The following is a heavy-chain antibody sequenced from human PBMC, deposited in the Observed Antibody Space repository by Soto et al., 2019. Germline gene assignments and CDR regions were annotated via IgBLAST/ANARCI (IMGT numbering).Heavy chain of an antibody. D-gene: IGHD4-17*01. CDR3: ARDSTVTTTLLDV. V-gene: IGHV4-31*03. J-gene: IGHJ6*02. Sequence: QVQLQESGPGLVKPSQTLSLSCTVSGGSISSGGNYWSWIRQHPGKGLEWIGYIYYSGSTYYNPSLKSRVTISVDTSKNQFSLKLSSVTAAATAVYYCARDSTVTTTLLDVWGQGTTVIVSS. CDR1: GGSISSGGNY. CDR2: IYYSGST.